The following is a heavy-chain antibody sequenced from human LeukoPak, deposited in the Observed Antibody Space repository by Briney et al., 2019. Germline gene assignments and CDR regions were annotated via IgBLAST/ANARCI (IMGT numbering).Heavy chain of an antibody. CDR2: INPNSGGT. J-gene: IGHJ5*02. Sequence: GASVKVSCKASGYTFTGYYMHWVRQAPGQGLEWMGWINPNSGGTNYAQKLQGRVTMTRDTSISTAYMELRSLRSDDTAVYYCARVPSGDDSSPFDPWGQGTLVTVSS. CDR1: GYTFTGYY. V-gene: IGHV1-2*02. CDR3: ARVPSGDDSSPFDP. D-gene: IGHD3-22*01.